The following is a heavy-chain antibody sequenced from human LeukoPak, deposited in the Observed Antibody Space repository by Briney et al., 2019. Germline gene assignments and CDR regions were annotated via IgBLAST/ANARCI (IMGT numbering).Heavy chain of an antibody. CDR3: ARQYCSTTNCPFDY. CDR2: IYPGDSVT. V-gene: IGHV5-51*01. CDR1: GYSFTSYW. J-gene: IGHJ4*02. D-gene: IGHD2-2*01. Sequence: GESLKISGKGSGYSFTSYWIGGVRQRPGKGLEWMGIIYPGDSVTRYGPSFQGQVTMSADKSISTAYLQWSSLKASDTAMYYCARQYCSTTNCPFDYWGQGTLVTVSS.